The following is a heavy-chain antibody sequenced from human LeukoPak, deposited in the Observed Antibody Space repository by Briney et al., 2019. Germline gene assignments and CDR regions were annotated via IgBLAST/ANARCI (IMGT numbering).Heavy chain of an antibody. J-gene: IGHJ4*02. V-gene: IGHV3-23*01. D-gene: IGHD2-15*01. Sequence: GGSLRLSCAASGFTFSDYYMSWVRQAPGKGLEWVSVISGSGGNRYYADSVKGRFTISRDNSKNTLYLQMNSLRAEDTAVYYCAKGAYCSGGSCYLGDLDYWGQGTLVTVSS. CDR3: AKGAYCSGGSCYLGDLDY. CDR2: ISGSGGNR. CDR1: GFTFSDYY.